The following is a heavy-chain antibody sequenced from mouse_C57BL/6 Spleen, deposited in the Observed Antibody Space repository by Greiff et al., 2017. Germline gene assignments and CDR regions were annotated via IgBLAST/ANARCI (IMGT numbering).Heavy chain of an antibody. CDR3: ARWTGAMDY. Sequence: QVQLQQSGAALVKPGASVKISCKASGYAFSSYWMNWVKQRPGKGLEWLGQIYPGVGDTNYNGKFTGKATLTADNSSSTADRQRSSRTSEDAAVYFCARWTGAMDYWGQGTSVTVSS. CDR1: GYAFSSYW. J-gene: IGHJ4*01. V-gene: IGHV1-80*01. CDR2: IYPGVGDT.